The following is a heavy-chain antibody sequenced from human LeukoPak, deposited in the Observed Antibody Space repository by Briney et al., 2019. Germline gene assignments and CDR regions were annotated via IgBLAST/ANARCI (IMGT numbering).Heavy chain of an antibody. D-gene: IGHD2-2*01. V-gene: IGHV1-8*03. J-gene: IGHJ4*02. Sequence: ASVKVSCKASGYTFTIYDINWVRQATGQGLEWMGWMNPNSGNTGYAQKFQGRVTITRNTSISTAYMELSSLRSEDTAVYYCARVYCTSTSCHFDYWGQGTLVTVSS. CDR2: MNPNSGNT. CDR1: GYTFTIYD. CDR3: ARVYCTSTSCHFDY.